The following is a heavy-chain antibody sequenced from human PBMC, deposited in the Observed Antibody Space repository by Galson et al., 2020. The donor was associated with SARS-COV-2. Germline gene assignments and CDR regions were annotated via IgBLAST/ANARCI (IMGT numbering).Heavy chain of an antibody. CDR1: GYSILSGYY. CDR2: ISQSGST. CDR3: ARQGQQQELVDY. Sequence: SETLSLTCAVSGYSILSGYYWGWIRQPPGKGLEWIGSISQSGSTYSNPSLKSRVTMSVDTSKNQFSLTLSSMTAADTAVYCCARQGQQQELVDYWGRGSLVTVSS. V-gene: IGHV4-38-2*01. D-gene: IGHD6-13*01. J-gene: IGHJ4*02.